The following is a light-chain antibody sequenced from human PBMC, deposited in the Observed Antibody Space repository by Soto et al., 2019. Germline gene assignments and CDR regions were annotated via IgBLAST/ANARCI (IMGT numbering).Light chain of an antibody. CDR3: QQLNSSPLT. V-gene: IGKV1-9*01. J-gene: IGKJ4*01. CDR1: QGISSY. CDR2: AAS. Sequence: DIQLTQSPSFLSASVGDRVTITCRASQGISSYLAWYQQKPGKAPKLLIYAASTLQSGVPSRFSGSGSGTEFTLTISSLQHEDFATYYCQQLNSSPLTFGGGTKVEIK.